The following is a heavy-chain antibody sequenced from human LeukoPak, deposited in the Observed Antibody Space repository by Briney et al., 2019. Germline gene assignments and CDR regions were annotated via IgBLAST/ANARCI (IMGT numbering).Heavy chain of an antibody. CDR2: IKQDGSEK. Sequence: QPGGSLRLSCEASGFTFSRYWMSWVREAPGKGLEWVANIKQDGSEKYYVDSVKGRFTISRDNAKNALYLKMNSLRAEDTAVYYCARDYFDSSGYYDAFDIWGQGTMVTVSS. D-gene: IGHD3-22*01. J-gene: IGHJ3*02. CDR1: GFTFSRYW. V-gene: IGHV3-7*04. CDR3: ARDYFDSSGYYDAFDI.